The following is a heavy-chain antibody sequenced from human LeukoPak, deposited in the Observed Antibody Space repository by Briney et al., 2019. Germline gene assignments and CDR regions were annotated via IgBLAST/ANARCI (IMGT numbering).Heavy chain of an antibody. Sequence: GASLKVSCKASGGTFSSYAISWVRQAPGQGLEWMGAIIPIFGTANYAQKFQGRVTITADESTSTAYMELSSLRSEDTAVYYCARDRFVSWRYSYGYGFDYWGQGTLVTVSS. CDR1: GGTFSSYA. CDR3: ARDRFVSWRYSYGYGFDY. J-gene: IGHJ4*02. CDR2: IIPIFGTA. D-gene: IGHD5-18*01. V-gene: IGHV1-69*13.